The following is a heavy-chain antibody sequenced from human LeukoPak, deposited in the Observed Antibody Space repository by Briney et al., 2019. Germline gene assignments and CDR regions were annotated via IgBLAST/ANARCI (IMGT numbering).Heavy chain of an antibody. V-gene: IGHV3-48*03. D-gene: IGHD6-6*01. CDR1: GFTFMSHE. CDR2: ISPSGSTI. Sequence: GGSLRLSCAASGFTFMSHEMNWVRQAPGKGLEWVSYISPSGSTIYYADSVKGRFTISRDNAKNSLYLQMNSLRAEDTAVYYCARKSVASDYWGQGTLVTVSS. CDR3: ARKSVASDY. J-gene: IGHJ4*02.